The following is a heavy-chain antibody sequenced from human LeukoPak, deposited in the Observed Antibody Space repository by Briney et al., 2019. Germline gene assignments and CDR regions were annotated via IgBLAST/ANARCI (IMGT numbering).Heavy chain of an antibody. V-gene: IGHV1-8*01. CDR3: ARRRFGVVNQFDP. CDR2: MNPNSGNT. D-gene: IGHD3-3*01. J-gene: IGHJ5*02. Sequence: ASVKLSCKASGYTFTSYDINWGRHATGQGLEWMGWMNPNSGNTGYAQKFQGRVTMTRNTSISTAYMELSSLRSEDTAVYYCARRRFGVVNQFDPWGEGTLVTVSS. CDR1: GYTFTSYD.